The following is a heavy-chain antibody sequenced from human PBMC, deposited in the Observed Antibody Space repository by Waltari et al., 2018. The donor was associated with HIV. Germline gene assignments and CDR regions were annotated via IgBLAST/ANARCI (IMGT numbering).Heavy chain of an antibody. J-gene: IGHJ4*02. Sequence: EVQLVESGGGLVQPGGSLRLSCAASGFTFSSYWMSWVRQAPGKGLEWVANIKQDGSEKDYVDSVKGRFTISRDNAKNSLYLQMNSLRAEDTAVYYCARGRGEPFHYFDYWGQGTLVTVSS. V-gene: IGHV3-7*01. CDR1: GFTFSSYW. D-gene: IGHD2-21*01. CDR3: ARGRGEPFHYFDY. CDR2: IKQDGSEK.